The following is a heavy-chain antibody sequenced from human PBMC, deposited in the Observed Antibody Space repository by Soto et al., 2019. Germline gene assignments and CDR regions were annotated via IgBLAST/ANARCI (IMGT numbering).Heavy chain of an antibody. V-gene: IGHV3-30-3*01. J-gene: IGHJ6*02. Sequence: GGSLRLSCPSSGFTFISYAMHWVRLGQGQGLEWVAAISYDGSNKHYADSVKGRFTISRDNSKKMLYLQMNSLRAKDTDVYYCVRDLDYSNSYYFGMDVWGQGTTVTVSS. CDR2: ISYDGSNK. CDR3: VRDLDYSNSYYFGMDV. CDR1: GFTFISYA. D-gene: IGHD4-4*01.